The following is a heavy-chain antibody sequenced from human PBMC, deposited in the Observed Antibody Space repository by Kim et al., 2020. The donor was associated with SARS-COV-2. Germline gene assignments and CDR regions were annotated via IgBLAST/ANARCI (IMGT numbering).Heavy chain of an antibody. V-gene: IGHV3-30*07. J-gene: IGHJ4*02. Sequence: ESVKGRFTISRDNSKNTLYLQMNSLRAEDTAVYYCARDQSAGYSSSWNDYWGQGTLVTVSS. CDR3: ARDQSAGYSSSWNDY. D-gene: IGHD6-13*01.